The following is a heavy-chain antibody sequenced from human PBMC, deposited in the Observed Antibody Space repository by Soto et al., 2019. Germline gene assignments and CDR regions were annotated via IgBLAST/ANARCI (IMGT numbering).Heavy chain of an antibody. J-gene: IGHJ4*02. D-gene: IGHD3-16*02. CDR2: IYYSGST. Sequence: SETLSLTCTVSGGSISSSSYYWGWIRQPPGKGLEWIGSIYYSGSTYYNPSLKSRVTISVDTSKNQFSLKLSSVTAADTAVYYCARTEDDYVWGSYRYDYWGQGTLVTVSS. CDR1: GGSISSSSYY. V-gene: IGHV4-39*01. CDR3: ARTEDDYVWGSYRYDY.